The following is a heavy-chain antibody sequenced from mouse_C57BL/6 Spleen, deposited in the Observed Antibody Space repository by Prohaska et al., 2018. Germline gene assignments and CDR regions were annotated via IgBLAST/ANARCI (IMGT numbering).Heavy chain of an antibody. CDR2: IYPGSCST. D-gene: IGHD2-1*01. CDR3: AISDSGTRYGAFDV. J-gene: IGHJ1*01. V-gene: IGHV1-55*01. Sequence: QVQLQQPGAELVKPGASVKMSCKASGYTFTSYWLTWVKQRPGQGLEWIGDIYPGSCSTNYNEKFKSKATLTVDTSSSTDYMQLSSLTSEDSAIYNYAISDSGTRYGAFDVWGAGTTV. CDR1: GYTFTSYW.